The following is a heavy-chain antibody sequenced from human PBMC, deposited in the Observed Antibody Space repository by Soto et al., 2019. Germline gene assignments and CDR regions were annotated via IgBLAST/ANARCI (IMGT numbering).Heavy chain of an antibody. J-gene: IGHJ4*02. CDR3: ARDGHHVVAPDAYSFDY. Sequence: QVRLVESGGGEVQPGRSLRLSCAASGFIFSTYGMHWVRQAPGKGLQWVAVVSDDGYTTYYAESVKGRFTVSRDSSKNTLYLQSSNLRIEYTAVYYCARDGHHVVAPDAYSFDYCVQGTLVTVSS. D-gene: IGHD2-2*01. CDR1: GFIFSTYG. CDR2: VSDDGYTT. V-gene: IGHV3-30*03.